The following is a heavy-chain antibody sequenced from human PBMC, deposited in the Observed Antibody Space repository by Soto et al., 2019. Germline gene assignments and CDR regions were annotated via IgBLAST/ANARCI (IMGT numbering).Heavy chain of an antibody. V-gene: IGHV3-49*03. CDR1: GFTFGDYA. CDR2: IRSNTYGGTT. CDR3: ASRKYLDY. Sequence: PGGSLRLSCTTSGFTFGDYAMSWFRQAPGKGLEWIGYIRSNTYGGTTEYAASVKGRFTISRDDSKRVAHLQMNSLESEETAVNYCASRKYLDYWGQGTLVTVSS. J-gene: IGHJ4*02.